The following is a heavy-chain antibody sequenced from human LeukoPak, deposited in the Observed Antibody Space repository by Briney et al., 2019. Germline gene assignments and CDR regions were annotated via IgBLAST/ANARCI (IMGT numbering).Heavy chain of an antibody. CDR1: GFPFSSYE. CDR2: ISGSGGTT. D-gene: IGHD5-12*01. Sequence: GGSLRLSCAASGFPFSSYEMNWVRQAPGKGLEWVSSISGSGGTTYYADSVKGRFTISRDNSKNTLYLQMNSLRAEDTTVYYCAKDPYRASSGLVDYWGQGTLVTVSS. V-gene: IGHV3-23*01. CDR3: AKDPYRASSGLVDY. J-gene: IGHJ4*02.